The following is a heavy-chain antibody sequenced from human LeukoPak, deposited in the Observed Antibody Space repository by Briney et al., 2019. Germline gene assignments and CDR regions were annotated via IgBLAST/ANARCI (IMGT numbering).Heavy chain of an antibody. CDR1: GGTFSSYA. V-gene: IGHV1-69*04. J-gene: IGHJ6*04. CDR3: ASSGYSSSRGVRGNSYGMDV. CDR2: IIPIFGIA. D-gene: IGHD5-18*01. Sequence: SAKVSCKASGGTFSSYAISWVRQAPGQGLEWMGRIIPIFGIANYAQKFQGRVTITADKSTSTAYMELSSLRSEDTAVYYCASSGYSSSRGVRGNSYGMDVWGKGTTVTVSS.